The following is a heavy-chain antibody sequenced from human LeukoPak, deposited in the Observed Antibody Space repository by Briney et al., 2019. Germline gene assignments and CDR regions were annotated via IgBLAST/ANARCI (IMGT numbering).Heavy chain of an antibody. J-gene: IGHJ3*02. CDR3: ASPLHDFWSGYYTSGSAFDI. CDR1: GFTFSSYA. Sequence: GGSLRLSCAASGFTFSSYAMHWVRQAPGKGLEWVAVISYDGSNKYYADSVKGLFTISRDNSKNTLYLQMNSLRAEDTAVYYCASPLHDFWSGYYTSGSAFDIWGQGTMVTVSS. V-gene: IGHV3-30*04. CDR2: ISYDGSNK. D-gene: IGHD3-3*01.